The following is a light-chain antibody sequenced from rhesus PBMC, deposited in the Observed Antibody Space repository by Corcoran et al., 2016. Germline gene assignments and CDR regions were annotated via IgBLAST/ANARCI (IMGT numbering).Light chain of an antibody. CDR1: PGINKV. Sequence: DIQMTQSPSSLSASVGDRVTVTCRARPGINKVLSWYQQKPGKAPTLLIYAAASLQTGVSSRFSGSGSGTDYTLTISSLQPEDVATYYWLQDYTTPYCFGQGAKVEIK. V-gene: IGKV1-94*01. CDR3: LQDYTTPYC. J-gene: IGKJ2*01. CDR2: AAA.